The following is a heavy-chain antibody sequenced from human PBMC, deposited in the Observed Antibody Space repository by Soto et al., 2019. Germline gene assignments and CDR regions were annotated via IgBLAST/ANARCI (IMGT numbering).Heavy chain of an antibody. CDR1: GDSVPRHSAA. D-gene: IGHD6-25*01. Sequence: TLSLTCAISGDSVPRHSAALNWIRQSPSRGLEWLGRTYYRSKWYNDYAVSVKSRITINPDTSKNQFSLQLNSVTPEDTAVYYCARVLGRGDAFDIWGQGTMVTVSS. CDR2: TYYRSKWYN. V-gene: IGHV6-1*01. CDR3: ARVLGRGDAFDI. J-gene: IGHJ3*02.